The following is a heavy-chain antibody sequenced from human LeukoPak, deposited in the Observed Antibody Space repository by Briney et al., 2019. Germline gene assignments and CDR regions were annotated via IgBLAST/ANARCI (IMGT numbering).Heavy chain of an antibody. CDR2: IYAGGST. J-gene: IGHJ6*03. D-gene: IGHD6-19*01. Sequence: GGSLRLSCTASGFSVSSYYMTWVRQAPGKGLEWVSVIYAGGSTYYADSVKGRFTISRDNSNNTLYPQMNSLRAEDTAMYYCAREWGSSGWYVSYMDVWGKGTTVTVSS. V-gene: IGHV3-53*01. CDR1: GFSVSSYY. CDR3: AREWGSSGWYVSYMDV.